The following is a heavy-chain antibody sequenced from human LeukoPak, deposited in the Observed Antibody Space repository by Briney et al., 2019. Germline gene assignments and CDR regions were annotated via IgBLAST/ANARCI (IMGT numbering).Heavy chain of an antibody. CDR3: AREGEITIFGVAT. J-gene: IGHJ4*02. CDR1: GFTFSSYA. D-gene: IGHD3-3*01. V-gene: IGHV3-23*01. Sequence: PGGSLRLSCAASGFTFSSYAMSWVRQAPGKGLEWVSGISVSGVSTYYADSVKGRFTISRDNSKNTPYLQMNSLRAEDTAVYYCAREGEITIFGVATGGQGTLVTVSS. CDR2: ISVSGVST.